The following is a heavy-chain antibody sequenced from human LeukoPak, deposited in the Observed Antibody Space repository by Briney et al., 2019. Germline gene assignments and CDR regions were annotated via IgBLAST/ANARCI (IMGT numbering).Heavy chain of an antibody. V-gene: IGHV3-30*04. CDR2: ISYDANDK. CDR1: GFTFSNYA. D-gene: IGHD6-13*01. J-gene: IGHJ4*02. Sequence: PGGSLRLSCVTSGFTFSNYAMHWVRQAPGKGLEWVAVISYDANDKYYADSVKGRFTISRDNAKNTLYLQVNSLRAEDTAVYYCARDGGSSWYALFDYWGQGTLVTVSS. CDR3: ARDGGSSWYALFDY.